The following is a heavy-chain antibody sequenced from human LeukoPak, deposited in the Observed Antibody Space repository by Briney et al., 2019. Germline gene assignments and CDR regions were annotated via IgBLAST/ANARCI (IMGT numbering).Heavy chain of an antibody. V-gene: IGHV4-34*01. CDR3: ARDLWSITMVRGVLKSDY. J-gene: IGHJ4*02. CDR2: INHSGST. CDR1: GGSFSGYY. D-gene: IGHD3-10*01. Sequence: SETLSLTCAVYGGSFSGYYWSWIRQPPGKGLEWIGEINHSGSTNYNPSLKSRVTISVDTSKNQFSLKLSSVTAADTAVYYCARDLWSITMVRGVLKSDYWGQGTLVTVSS.